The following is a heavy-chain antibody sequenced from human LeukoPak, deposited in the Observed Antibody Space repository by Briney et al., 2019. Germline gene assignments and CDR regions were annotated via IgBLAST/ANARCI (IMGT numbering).Heavy chain of an antibody. D-gene: IGHD3-22*01. V-gene: IGHV4-34*01. Sequence: SETLSLTCAVYGGSFSGYYWSWIRHPPGKGLEWIGEINHSGSTNYNPSLKSRVTISVDTSKNQFSLKLSSVTAADTAVYYCAREDYDSLLWGQGTLVTVSS. CDR3: AREDYDSLL. CDR2: INHSGST. J-gene: IGHJ4*02. CDR1: GGSFSGYY.